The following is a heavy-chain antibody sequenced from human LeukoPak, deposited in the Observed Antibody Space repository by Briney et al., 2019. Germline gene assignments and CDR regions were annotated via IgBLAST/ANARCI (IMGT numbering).Heavy chain of an antibody. CDR1: KFTFSHYG. Sequence: PGGSLRLSCAASKFTFSHYGMHWVRQAPGKGLEWVADIWNDGSSQYYADSVKGRFTVSRDNSQKTLYLQMNGLRPEDTAVYYCAKDAERGFDYSNSLDKWGQGTLVTVSS. J-gene: IGHJ4*02. CDR2: IWNDGSSQ. V-gene: IGHV3-33*06. CDR3: AKDAERGFDYSNSLDK. D-gene: IGHD4-11*01.